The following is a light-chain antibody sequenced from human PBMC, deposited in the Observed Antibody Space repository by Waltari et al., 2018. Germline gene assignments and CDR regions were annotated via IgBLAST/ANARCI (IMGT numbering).Light chain of an antibody. Sequence: QPLLTQPPSESGPTGQRVTISCSGRHANFGSSPVTCNQQLPGPAPKLLIYCDNRRYSGFPDRFSASKSGTSASLAISGLQSEDEADYYCSTWDDSLSGVLFGDGTKLTVV. CDR2: CDN. J-gene: IGLJ2*01. CDR1: HANFGSSP. V-gene: IGLV1-44*01. CDR3: STWDDSLSGVL.